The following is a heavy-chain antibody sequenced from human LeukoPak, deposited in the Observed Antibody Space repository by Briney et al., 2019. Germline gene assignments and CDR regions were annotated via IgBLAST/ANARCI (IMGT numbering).Heavy chain of an antibody. CDR2: ISVSGGVT. V-gene: IGHV3-23*01. CDR1: AFTFTDHG. Sequence: PGRSLRLSCAASAFTFTDHGLSWVRQAPGKGLEWVSSISVSGGVTLYADSVKGRFVISRDNSRSRVYLEMNRLRAEDTAVYYCAKGFDFWRGLYYFDHWGQGTLVTVSS. D-gene: IGHD3-3*01. J-gene: IGHJ4*02. CDR3: AKGFDFWRGLYYFDH.